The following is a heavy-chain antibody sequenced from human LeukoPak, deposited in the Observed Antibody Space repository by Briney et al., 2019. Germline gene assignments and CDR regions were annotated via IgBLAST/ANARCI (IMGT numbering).Heavy chain of an antibody. V-gene: IGHV1-2*02. CDR1: GYTFTGYY. Sequence: ASVKVSCKASGYTFTGYYMHWVRQAPGQGLEWMGWINPNSGGTNYAQKFQGRVTMTRDTSFSTAYMELSRLRSDDTAVYYCARDRGAYSSGLFDYWGQGTLVTVSS. CDR2: INPNSGGT. CDR3: ARDRGAYSSGLFDY. J-gene: IGHJ4*02. D-gene: IGHD6-19*01.